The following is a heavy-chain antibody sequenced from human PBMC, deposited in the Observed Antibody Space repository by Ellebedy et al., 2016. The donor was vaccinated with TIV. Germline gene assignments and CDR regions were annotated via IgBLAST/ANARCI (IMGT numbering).Heavy chain of an antibody. CDR3: ARGYYGSGSVYYYYGMDV. J-gene: IGHJ6*02. D-gene: IGHD3-10*01. V-gene: IGHV1-8*03. CDR1: GYTFTSYD. CDR2: MNPNSGNT. Sequence: AASVKVSCKASGYTFTSYDINWVRQATGQGLEWMGWMNPNSGNTGYAQKFQGRVTITADESTSTAYMELSSLRSEDTAVYYCARGYYGSGSVYYYYGMDVWGQGTTVTVSS.